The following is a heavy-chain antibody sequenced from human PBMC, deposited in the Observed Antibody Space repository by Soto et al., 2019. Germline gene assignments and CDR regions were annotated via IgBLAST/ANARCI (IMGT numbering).Heavy chain of an antibody. V-gene: IGHV1-69*12. CDR3: ARLRICSGGSCYSMGRKWFDP. J-gene: IGHJ5*02. CDR2: IIPIFGTA. CDR1: GGTFSSYA. D-gene: IGHD2-15*01. Sequence: QVQLVQSGAEVKKPGSSVKVSCKASGGTFSSYAISWVRQAPGQGLAWMGGIIPIFGTANYAQKFQGRVTITADECTNTAHMELPSLRSEDTAVYYCARLRICSGGSCYSMGRKWFDPWGQGTLVTVSS.